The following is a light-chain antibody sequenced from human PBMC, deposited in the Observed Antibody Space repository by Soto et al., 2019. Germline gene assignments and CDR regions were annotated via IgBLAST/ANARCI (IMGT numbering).Light chain of an antibody. Sequence: QSALTQPASVSGSPGQSIAISCTGTSSDVGAYNFVCWFQQHPGEAPKLMIYDGGTRPSGISDRFSGSKSGTTASLTISGLQAEDEAHYYCRSYTSSGTLVFGGGTKLTVL. CDR2: DGG. CDR3: RSYTSSGTLV. J-gene: IGLJ3*02. V-gene: IGLV2-14*03. CDR1: SSDVGAYNF.